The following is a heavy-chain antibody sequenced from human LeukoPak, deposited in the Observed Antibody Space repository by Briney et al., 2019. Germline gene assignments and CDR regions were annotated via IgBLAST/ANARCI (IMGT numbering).Heavy chain of an antibody. V-gene: IGHV4-34*01. Sequence: PSETLSLTCAVYGGPFSGYYWSWIRQPPGKGLEWIGEINHSGSTNYNPSLKSRVTISVDTSKNQFSLKLSSVTAADTAVYYCARGIAARRPFDYWGQGTLVTVSS. CDR2: INHSGST. CDR1: GGPFSGYY. J-gene: IGHJ4*02. CDR3: ARGIAARRPFDY. D-gene: IGHD6-6*01.